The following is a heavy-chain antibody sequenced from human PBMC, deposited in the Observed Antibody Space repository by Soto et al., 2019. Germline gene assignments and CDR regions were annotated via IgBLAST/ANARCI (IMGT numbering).Heavy chain of an antibody. Sequence: ASVKVSCKASGYTFINYAMHWVRQAPGQRLEWMGCINVGNGNIQYSQKFQGRVSISRDTSANTVYMELSSLTSEDTATYYCARGDGPGSWLIDYWGQGALVTVSS. D-gene: IGHD3-10*01. V-gene: IGHV1-3*01. CDR3: ARGDGPGSWLIDY. CDR2: INVGNGNI. J-gene: IGHJ4*02. CDR1: GYTFINYA.